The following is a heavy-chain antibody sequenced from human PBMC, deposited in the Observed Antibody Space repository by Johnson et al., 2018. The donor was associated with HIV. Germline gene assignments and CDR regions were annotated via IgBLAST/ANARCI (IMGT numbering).Heavy chain of an antibody. V-gene: IGHV3-11*04. CDR3: ARESTPWGCDYVGYGLDI. D-gene: IGHD4-17*01. CDR2: ISSRGSTI. CDR1: GFTFTDYY. J-gene: IGHJ3*02. Sequence: QVHLVESGGGLVKPGGSLRLSCAASGFTFTDYYMNWMRQAPWKGLEWVSHISSRGSTIYYADSVKGRFTISRDNAKKSLYLQMNSLRVEDTAVYYCARESTPWGCDYVGYGLDIWGQGTRVTVSS.